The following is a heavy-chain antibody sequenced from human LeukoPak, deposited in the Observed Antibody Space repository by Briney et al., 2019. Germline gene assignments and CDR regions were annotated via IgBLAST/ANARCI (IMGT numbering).Heavy chain of an antibody. CDR3: ATYDNWNDATWGAFDI. CDR1: GGTFSSYA. D-gene: IGHD1-1*01. Sequence: ASVKVSCKASGGTFSSYAISWVRQAPGQGLEWMGWINPNSGGTNYAQKFQGRVTMTRDTSISTAYMELSRLRSDDTAVYYCATYDNWNDATWGAFDIWGQGTMVTVSS. V-gene: IGHV1-2*02. CDR2: INPNSGGT. J-gene: IGHJ3*02.